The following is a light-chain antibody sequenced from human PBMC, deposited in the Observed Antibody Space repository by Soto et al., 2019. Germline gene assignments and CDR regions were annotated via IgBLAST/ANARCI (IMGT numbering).Light chain of an antibody. J-gene: IGLJ3*02. CDR2: GNS. V-gene: IGLV1-40*01. Sequence: QLVLTQPPSVSGAPGQRVTISCTWSSSNIGAGYDVHWYQQLPGTAPKLLIYGNSNRPSGVPDRFSGSKSSTSASLAITGLQAEDEADYYCQSYDSSLSVWVFGGGTKVTVL. CDR3: QSYDSSLSVWV. CDR1: SSNIGAGYD.